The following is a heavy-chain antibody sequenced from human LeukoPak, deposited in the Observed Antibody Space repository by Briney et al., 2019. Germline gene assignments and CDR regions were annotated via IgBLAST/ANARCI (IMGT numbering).Heavy chain of an antibody. Sequence: ASVKVSCKASGYTFSNFGISWVRQAPGQGLEWMGWISGNNDNPNYGQKFQGRFTVTTDSSTSTAYMELRNLRSDDTAVYYCARDGTSTDDYWGQGTLVTVSS. CDR3: ARDGTSTDDY. CDR1: GYTFSNFG. J-gene: IGHJ4*02. V-gene: IGHV1-18*01. D-gene: IGHD2-2*01. CDR2: ISGNNDNP.